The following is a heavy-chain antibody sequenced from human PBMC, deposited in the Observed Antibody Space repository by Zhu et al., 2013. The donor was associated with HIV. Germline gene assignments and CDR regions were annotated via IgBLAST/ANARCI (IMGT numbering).Heavy chain of an antibody. Sequence: VQLVESGGGLVQPGGPVRLSCAASGFNFNDYWMHWVRQAPGKGLVWVSRIHSDGSTASYADSVKGRFTISRDNAKNTLYLQMNSLRPEDTAVYYCARDLRGNYYDFWSGYYSYPEYWGQGTLVTVSS. V-gene: IGHV3-74*01. CDR1: GFNFNDYW. D-gene: IGHD3-3*01. CDR2: IHSDGSTA. J-gene: IGHJ4*02. CDR3: ARDLRGNYYDFWSGYYSYPEY.